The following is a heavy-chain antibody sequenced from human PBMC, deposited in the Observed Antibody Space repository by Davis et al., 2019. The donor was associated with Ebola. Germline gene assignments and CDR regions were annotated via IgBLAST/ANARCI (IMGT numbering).Heavy chain of an antibody. J-gene: IGHJ6*02. CDR2: IYPGDSDT. CDR3: ARGGPGDSFYYYGMDV. CDR1: GYSFTSYW. V-gene: IGHV5-51*01. Sequence: GKSLKISCGGSGYSFTSYWIGWVRQMPGKGLEWMGIIYPGDSDTRYSPSFQGQVTISADKSISTAYLQWSSLRASDTAMYYCARGGPGDSFYYYGMDVWGQGTTVTVSS. D-gene: IGHD7-27*01.